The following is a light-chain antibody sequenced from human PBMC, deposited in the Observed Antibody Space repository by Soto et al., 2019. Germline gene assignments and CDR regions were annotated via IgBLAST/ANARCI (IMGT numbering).Light chain of an antibody. Sequence: EIVLTQSPGTLSLSPGERATLSCRTSQSVNSNFLAWYQQKPGQAPRLLVYGSSTRAAAVPDRFSGSGSGTDFTLTISRLEPEDVAVYYCQQYGRSPLLYTFGQGTKLGVK. CDR2: GSS. CDR3: QQYGRSPLLYT. J-gene: IGKJ2*01. V-gene: IGKV3-20*01. CDR1: QSVNSNF.